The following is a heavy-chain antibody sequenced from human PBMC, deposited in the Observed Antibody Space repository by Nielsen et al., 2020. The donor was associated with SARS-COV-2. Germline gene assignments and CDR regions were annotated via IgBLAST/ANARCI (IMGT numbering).Heavy chain of an antibody. CDR1: GYTFTSYY. CDR3: ARDDSEGYSSGCPDY. Sequence: ASVKVSCKASGYTFTSYYMHWVRQAPGQGLEWMGIINPSGGSTSYAQKFQGRVTMTRDTSMSTVYMELSSLRSEDTAVYYCARDDSEGYSSGCPDYWGQGTLVTVSS. J-gene: IGHJ4*02. V-gene: IGHV1-46*01. D-gene: IGHD6-19*01. CDR2: INPSGGST.